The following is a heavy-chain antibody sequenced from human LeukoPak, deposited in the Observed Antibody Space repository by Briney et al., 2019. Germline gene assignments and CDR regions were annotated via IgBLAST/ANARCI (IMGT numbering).Heavy chain of an antibody. CDR3: ARNRGSYGSGSYYVGYYYYYMDV. D-gene: IGHD3-10*01. Sequence: GGSLRLSCAASGFTFSKYDMHWVRQAPGKGLEWVAFIWSDGSNKYYADSVKGRFTISRDNSKNTLYLQMNSLRAEDTAVYYCARNRGSYGSGSYYVGYYYYYMDVWGKGTTVTISS. J-gene: IGHJ6*03. V-gene: IGHV3-33*01. CDR1: GFTFSKYD. CDR2: IWSDGSNK.